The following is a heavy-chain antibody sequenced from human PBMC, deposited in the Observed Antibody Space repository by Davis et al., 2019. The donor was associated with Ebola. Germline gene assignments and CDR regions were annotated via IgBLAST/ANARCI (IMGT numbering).Heavy chain of an antibody. D-gene: IGHD2-8*01. V-gene: IGHV1-18*01. Sequence: ASVKVSCKASGYTFTSYGISWVRQAPGQGLEWMGWISAYNGNTNYAQKLQGRVTMTTDTSTSTAYMELSRLRSDDTAVYYCARGEDCTIGLCRLRYFDLWGRGTLVTVSS. J-gene: IGHJ2*01. CDR3: ARGEDCTIGLCRLRYFDL. CDR2: ISAYNGNT. CDR1: GYTFTSYG.